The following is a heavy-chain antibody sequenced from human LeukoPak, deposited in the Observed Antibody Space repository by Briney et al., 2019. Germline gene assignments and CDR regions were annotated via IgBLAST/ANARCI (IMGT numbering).Heavy chain of an antibody. CDR2: ISDSGGST. V-gene: IGHV3-23*01. Sequence: PGGSLRLSCSASGFTFDNYYMNWVRQAPGKGLEWVSSISDSGGSTYYADSVKGRFTISRDNSKNTLYLQMNSLRAEDTAVYYCARDRPQWELLRGDAFDIWGQGTMVTVSS. D-gene: IGHD1-26*01. CDR1: GFTFDNYY. J-gene: IGHJ3*02. CDR3: ARDRPQWELLRGDAFDI.